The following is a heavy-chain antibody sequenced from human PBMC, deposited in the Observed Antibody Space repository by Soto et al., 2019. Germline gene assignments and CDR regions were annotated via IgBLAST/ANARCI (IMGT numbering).Heavy chain of an antibody. CDR1: GGTFSSYA. J-gene: IGHJ5*02. Sequence: QVQLVQSGAEVKKPGSSVKVSCKASGGTFSSYAITWVRQAPGQGLEWMGEIIPIFDTANYAQKFQGRVTITAEECTSTAYMALSSLRSEDTAVYYCAGDRGPSSGYYPYWFDPWGQGTLVTVSS. CDR3: AGDRGPSSGYYPYWFDP. CDR2: IIPIFDTA. V-gene: IGHV1-69*12. D-gene: IGHD3-22*01.